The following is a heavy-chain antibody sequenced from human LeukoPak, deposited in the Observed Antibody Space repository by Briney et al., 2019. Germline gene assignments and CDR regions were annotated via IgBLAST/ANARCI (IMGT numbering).Heavy chain of an antibody. CDR2: MNPNSGNT. Sequence: GASVKVSCKASGYTFTSYDINWVRQATGQGLEWMGWMNPNSGNTGYAQKFQGRVTITRNTSISTAYMDLSSLRSDDTAVYYCARHTTIFGVAIIDIWGQGTMVTVSS. CDR1: GYTFTSYD. D-gene: IGHD3-3*01. CDR3: ARHTTIFGVAIIDI. V-gene: IGHV1-8*03. J-gene: IGHJ3*02.